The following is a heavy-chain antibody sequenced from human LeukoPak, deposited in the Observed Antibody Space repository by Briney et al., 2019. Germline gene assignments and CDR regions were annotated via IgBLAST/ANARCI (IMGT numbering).Heavy chain of an antibody. CDR1: GFTFSSYA. V-gene: IGHV3-23*01. CDR2: ISGSGGNT. J-gene: IGHJ3*02. D-gene: IGHD2-21*01. CDR3: AKVVHIVVVNDAFDI. Sequence: GGSLRLSCVASGFTFSSYAMSWVRQAPGKGLEWVSVISGSGGNTYYADSVKGRFTISRDNSKNTLYLQMNSLRAEDTAAYYCAKVVHIVVVNDAFDIWGQGTMVTVSS.